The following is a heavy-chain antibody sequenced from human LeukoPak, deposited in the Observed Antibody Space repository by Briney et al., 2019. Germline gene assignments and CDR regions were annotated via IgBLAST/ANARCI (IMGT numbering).Heavy chain of an antibody. Sequence: GGSLRLSCAASGFTVSSSYMSWVRQAPGKGLEWVSVIYSGGSTYYADSVKGRFTISRDNSKNTLYLQMNSLRAEDTAVYYCARDLLGVIIPSYWGQGTLVTVSS. CDR3: ARDLLGVIIPSY. D-gene: IGHD2-21*01. J-gene: IGHJ4*02. CDR2: IYSGGST. CDR1: GFTVSSSY. V-gene: IGHV3-66*02.